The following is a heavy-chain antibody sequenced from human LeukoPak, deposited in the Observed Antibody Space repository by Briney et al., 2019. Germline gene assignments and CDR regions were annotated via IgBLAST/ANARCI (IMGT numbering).Heavy chain of an antibody. J-gene: IGHJ4*02. CDR2: IKQDGSEK. CDR1: GFTFSSYW. D-gene: IGHD2-2*01. CDR3: ARQRYHDS. Sequence: GGSLRLSCATSGFTFSSYWMSWVRQAPGKGLEWVANIKQDGSEKNYLDSVKGRLTISRDNAKNSLYLQMNSLRAEDTAVYYCARQRYHDSWGQGTLVTVSS. V-gene: IGHV3-7*01.